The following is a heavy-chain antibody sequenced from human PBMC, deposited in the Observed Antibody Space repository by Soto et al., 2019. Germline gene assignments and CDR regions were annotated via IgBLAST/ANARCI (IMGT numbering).Heavy chain of an antibody. CDR2: IYPGDSDT. CDR3: ARHKIIGYCSGGSCSDTNYGMDV. Sequence: GESLKISCKGSGYSFTIYWIGWVRQMPGKGLEWMGIIYPGDSDTRYSPSFQGQVTISADKSISTAYLQWSSLKASDTAMYYCARHKIIGYCSGGSCSDTNYGMDVWGQGTTVTVSS. V-gene: IGHV5-51*01. J-gene: IGHJ6*02. D-gene: IGHD2-15*01. CDR1: GYSFTIYW.